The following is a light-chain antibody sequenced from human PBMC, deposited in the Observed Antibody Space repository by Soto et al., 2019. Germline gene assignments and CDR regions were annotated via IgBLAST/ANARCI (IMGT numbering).Light chain of an antibody. CDR2: DAS. Sequence: EIVMTQSPLTLSASPGERAIFSCRASQSVGSNIALYQQNPGQSPRLLVYDASTRATAIPARFSGRGSGTEFPLTITTLQPEDLAVDYCHQYYQWPSYPFGQVTKVDI. V-gene: IGKV3-15*01. CDR3: HQYYQWPSYP. J-gene: IGKJ2*01. CDR1: QSVGSN.